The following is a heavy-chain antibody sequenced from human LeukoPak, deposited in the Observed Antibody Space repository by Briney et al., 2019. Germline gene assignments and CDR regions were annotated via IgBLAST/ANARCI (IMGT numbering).Heavy chain of an antibody. J-gene: IGHJ5*02. CDR3: ARDDFYDGGGRNWFDL. Sequence: PSETLSLTCTVSRVSMSDYFWTWVRQPAGKGLEWIGRIHSSGRANTNPSLRSRLTMSVDTSKNQYSLRLRSVTAADTAIYHCARDDFYDGGGRNWFDLWGQGARVTVSS. D-gene: IGHD3-22*01. CDR1: RVSMSDYF. V-gene: IGHV4-4*07. CDR2: IHSSGRA.